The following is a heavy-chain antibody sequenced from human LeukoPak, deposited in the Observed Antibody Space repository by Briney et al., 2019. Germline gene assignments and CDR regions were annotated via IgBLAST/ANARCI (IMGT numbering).Heavy chain of an antibody. J-gene: IGHJ5*02. Sequence: SGTLSLTCTVSGGSISSYYWSWIRQPPGKGLEWIGYIYYSGSTYYNPSLKSRVTISVDTSKNQFSLKLSSVTAADTAVYYCAGAPLYVNWFDPWGQGTLVTVSS. CDR3: AGAPLYVNWFDP. CDR2: IYYSGST. D-gene: IGHD2-8*01. V-gene: IGHV4-30-4*01. CDR1: GGSISSYY.